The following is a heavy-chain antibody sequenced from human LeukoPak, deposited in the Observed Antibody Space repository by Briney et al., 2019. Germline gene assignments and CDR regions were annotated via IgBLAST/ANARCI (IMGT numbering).Heavy chain of an antibody. J-gene: IGHJ4*02. CDR1: GYTFTSFY. CDR3: AREGEWELLGIGGY. Sequence: ASVKVSCKASGYTFTSFYMHWVRQAPGQGLEWMGIINPSSGRTTYAQKLLGRVTMTRDTSTSTVYMELSSLRSEDTAVYYCAREGEWELLGIGGYWGQGTLVTVYS. CDR2: INPSSGRT. V-gene: IGHV1-46*01. D-gene: IGHD1-26*01.